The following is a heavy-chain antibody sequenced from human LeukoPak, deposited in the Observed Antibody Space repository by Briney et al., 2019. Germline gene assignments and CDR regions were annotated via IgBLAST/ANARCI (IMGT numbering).Heavy chain of an antibody. V-gene: IGHV3-30*02. Sequence: GGSLRLSCAASGFTFNNYGMHWVRQAPGKGLEWVAFIRYDGINKYYADSVKGRFTISRDNSKNTLNLQMNSLRAEDTAVYYCAKDSCSSTSCYRGVDYWGQGTLVTVSS. D-gene: IGHD2-2*01. CDR1: GFTFNNYG. CDR3: AKDSCSSTSCYRGVDY. CDR2: IRYDGINK. J-gene: IGHJ4*02.